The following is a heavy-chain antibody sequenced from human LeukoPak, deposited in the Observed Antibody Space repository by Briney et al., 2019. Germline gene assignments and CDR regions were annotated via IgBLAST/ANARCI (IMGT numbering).Heavy chain of an antibody. Sequence: SQTLSLTCAVSGGSISSGGYSWSWIRQPPGKGLEWIGYIYHSGSTYYNPSLKSRVTISVDTSKNQFSLKLSSVTAADTAVYYCARGQVLQGYYFDYWGQGTLVTVSS. D-gene: IGHD3-10*01. CDR2: IYHSGST. J-gene: IGHJ4*02. V-gene: IGHV4-30-2*01. CDR3: ARGQVLQGYYFDY. CDR1: GGSISSGGYS.